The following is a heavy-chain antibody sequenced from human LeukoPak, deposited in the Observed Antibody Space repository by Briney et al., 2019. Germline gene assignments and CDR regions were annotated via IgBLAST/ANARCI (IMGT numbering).Heavy chain of an antibody. J-gene: IGHJ4*02. CDR3: ARLVGYCSSTSCYPDY. D-gene: IGHD2-2*01. CDR2: IYYSGST. V-gene: IGHV4-39*07. Sequence: SETLSLTCTVSGGSISSSSYYWGWIRQPPGKGLEWIGSIYYSGSTYYNPSLKSRVTISVDTSKNQFSLKLSSVIAADTAVYYCARLVGYCSSTSCYPDYWGQGTLVTVSS. CDR1: GGSISSSSYY.